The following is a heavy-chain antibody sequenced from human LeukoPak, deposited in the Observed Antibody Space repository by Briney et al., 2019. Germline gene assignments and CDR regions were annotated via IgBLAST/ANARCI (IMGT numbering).Heavy chain of an antibody. CDR3: ARDSGYLFDY. V-gene: IGHV4-4*07. Sequence: SETLSLTCGVYGGSFSDYYWSWIRQPAGKGLEWIGRIYTSGSTNYNPSLKSRVTMSVDTSKNQFSLKLSSVTAADTAVYYCARDSGYLFDYWGQGTLVTVSS. CDR2: IYTSGST. CDR1: GGSFSDYY. D-gene: IGHD5-18*01. J-gene: IGHJ4*02.